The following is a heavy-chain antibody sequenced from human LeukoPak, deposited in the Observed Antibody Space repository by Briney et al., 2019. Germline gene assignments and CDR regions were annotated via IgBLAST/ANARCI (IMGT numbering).Heavy chain of an antibody. D-gene: IGHD1-26*01. CDR1: GYTFTGYY. Sequence: ASVKVSCKASGYTFTGYYIHWVRQAPGQGLEWMGWINPNSGGTNYGQNFQARVIMTRDTSISTAYMELSSLRSDDTAVYYCARGDGSYLLWGRGTLVTVSS. V-gene: IGHV1-2*02. CDR2: INPNSGGT. CDR3: ARGDGSYLL. J-gene: IGHJ4*02.